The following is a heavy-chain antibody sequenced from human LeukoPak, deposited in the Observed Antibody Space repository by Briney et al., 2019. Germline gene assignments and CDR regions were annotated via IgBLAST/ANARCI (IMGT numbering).Heavy chain of an antibody. CDR1: GFTFSSYA. Sequence: GGSLRLSCAASGFTFSSYAMNWVRQAPGKGLEWVSAISGSGGSTYYADSVKGRFTISRDNSKNTLYLQMNSLSAEDTAVYYCEKDLGGSGDYRPYWGQGSVVTVSS. J-gene: IGHJ4*02. V-gene: IGHV3-23*01. CDR2: ISGSGGST. CDR3: EKDLGGSGDYRPY. D-gene: IGHD2-21*02.